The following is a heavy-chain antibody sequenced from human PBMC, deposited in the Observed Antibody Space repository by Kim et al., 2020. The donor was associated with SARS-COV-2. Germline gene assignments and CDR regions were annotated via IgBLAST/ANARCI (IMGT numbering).Heavy chain of an antibody. CDR2: INPSGGST. Sequence: ASVKVSCKASGYTFTSYYMHWVRQAPGQGLEWMGIINPSGGSTSYAQKFQGRVTMTRDTSTSTVYMELSSLRSEDTAVYYCARGVSGYCGGDCYLHAFDIWGQGTMVTVSS. D-gene: IGHD2-21*02. CDR1: GYTFTSYY. J-gene: IGHJ3*02. V-gene: IGHV1-46*01. CDR3: ARGVSGYCGGDCYLHAFDI.